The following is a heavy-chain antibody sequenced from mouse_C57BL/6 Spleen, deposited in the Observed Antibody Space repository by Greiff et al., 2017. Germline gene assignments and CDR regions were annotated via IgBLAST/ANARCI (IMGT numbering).Heavy chain of an antibody. CDR3: ARGRVYFDY. J-gene: IGHJ2*01. Sequence: EVQLVESGGGLVKPGGSLKLSCAASGFTFSDYGMHWVRQAPETGLDWVAYISSGSSTIYYADTVKGRFTISRDNAKNTLFLQMTSLRSEDTAMYYCARGRVYFDYWGQGTTLTVSS. CDR1: GFTFSDYG. V-gene: IGHV5-17*01. CDR2: ISSGSSTI.